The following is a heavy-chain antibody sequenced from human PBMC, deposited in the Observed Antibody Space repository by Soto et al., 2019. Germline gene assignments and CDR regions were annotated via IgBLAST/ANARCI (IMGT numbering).Heavy chain of an antibody. CDR3: ARLVVVAATQWFDP. J-gene: IGHJ5*02. V-gene: IGHV3-7*01. D-gene: IGHD2-15*01. CDR2: IKQDGSEK. CDR1: GFTFISYW. Sequence: GGSLRLSCAASGFTFISYWISWVRHAPGKGLEWVANIKQDGSEKYYVDSVKGRFTISRDNAKNSLYLQMNSLRAEDTAVYYCARLVVVAATQWFDPWGQGTLVTVSS.